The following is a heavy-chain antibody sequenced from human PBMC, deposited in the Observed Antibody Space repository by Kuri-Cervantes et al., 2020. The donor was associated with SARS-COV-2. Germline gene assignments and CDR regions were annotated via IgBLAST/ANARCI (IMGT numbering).Heavy chain of an antibody. CDR1: GYTFTSYG. Sequence: ASVKVSCKASGYTFTSYGISWVRQAPGQGLEWMGWISAYNGNTNYARKLQGRVTMTTDTSTSTAYMELRSLRSDDTAVYYCARWVRDQLLPHWYFDLWGRGTLVTVSS. CDR3: ARWVRDQLLPHWYFDL. D-gene: IGHD2-2*01. V-gene: IGHV1-18*01. CDR2: ISAYNGNT. J-gene: IGHJ2*01.